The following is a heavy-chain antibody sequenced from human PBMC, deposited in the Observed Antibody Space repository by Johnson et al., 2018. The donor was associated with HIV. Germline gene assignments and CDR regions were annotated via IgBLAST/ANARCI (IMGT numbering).Heavy chain of an antibody. V-gene: IGHV3-30-3*01. Sequence: QVQLVESGGGVVQPGRSLRLSCAASGFTFSSYAMHWVRQAPGKGLEWVAVISYDGSNKSYADSVKGRFTISRDNSKNTLYLQMTSLRAEDTAVYYCGGGRWGSRLLGGAFDIWGQGTMVTVSS. D-gene: IGHD6-13*01. CDR2: ISYDGSNK. CDR3: GGGRWGSRLLGGAFDI. CDR1: GFTFSSYA. J-gene: IGHJ3*02.